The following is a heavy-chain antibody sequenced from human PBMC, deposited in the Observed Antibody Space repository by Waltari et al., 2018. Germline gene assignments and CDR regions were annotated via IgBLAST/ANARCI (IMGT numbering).Heavy chain of an antibody. CDR2: INHSGRT. V-gene: IGHV4-34*01. CDR1: GGSFSGYY. CDR3: ARANTIFGVIRTWYYMDV. J-gene: IGHJ6*03. Sequence: QVQLQQWGAVLLKPSETLSLTCVVSGGSFSGYYWSWIRQPPGKGLEWIGEINHSGRTNYNPSLKSRVTISIDTSKIQFSLKLRSVTVADTAVYYCARANTIFGVIRTWYYMDVWGKGTPVTVSS. D-gene: IGHD3-3*01.